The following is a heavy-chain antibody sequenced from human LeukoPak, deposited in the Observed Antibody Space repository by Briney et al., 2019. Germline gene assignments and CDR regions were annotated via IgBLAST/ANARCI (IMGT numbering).Heavy chain of an antibody. CDR3: ARSGVGATGNAY. CDR2: ISSSSSYI. V-gene: IGHV3-21*01. D-gene: IGHD1-26*01. CDR1: GFTFSSYS. J-gene: IGHJ4*02. Sequence: GGSLRLSCAASGFTFSSYSMNWVRQAPGKGLEWVSSISSSSSYIYYADSVKGRFIISRDNAKNSLYLQMNSLRAEDTAVYYCARSGVGATGNAYWGQGTLVTVSS.